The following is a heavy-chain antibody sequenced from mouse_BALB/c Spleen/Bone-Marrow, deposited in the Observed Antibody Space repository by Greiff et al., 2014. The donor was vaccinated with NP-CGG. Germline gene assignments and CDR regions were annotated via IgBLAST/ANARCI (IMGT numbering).Heavy chain of an antibody. CDR1: GFSFSSYA. Sequence: DVKLVESGGGLVTPGGSLKLSCAASGFSFSSYAMSWVRQPPEKRLEWVATISSGGSYTYYQAGVKGRVSISKDNAKNTVYLKMSSLRSEDTAMYYCARKEYGNWGAWFDDWGPGTLVTVSA. CDR2: ISSGGSYT. D-gene: IGHD2-10*02. V-gene: IGHV5-9-1*01. J-gene: IGHJ3*01. CDR3: ARKEYGNWGAWFDD.